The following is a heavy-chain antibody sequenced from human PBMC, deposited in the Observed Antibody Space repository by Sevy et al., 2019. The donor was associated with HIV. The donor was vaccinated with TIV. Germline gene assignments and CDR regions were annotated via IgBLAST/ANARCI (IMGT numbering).Heavy chain of an antibody. CDR1: GFTFDDYA. CDR3: AKDPALGSSWYGGWFDP. J-gene: IGHJ5*02. V-gene: IGHV3-9*01. CDR2: ISWNSGSI. Sequence: GGSLRLSCAASGFTFDDYAMHWVRQAPGKGLEWVSGISWNSGSIGYADSVKGRFTISRDNAKNSLYLQMNSLRAEDTALYYCAKDPALGSSWYGGWFDPWGQGTLVTVSS. D-gene: IGHD6-13*01.